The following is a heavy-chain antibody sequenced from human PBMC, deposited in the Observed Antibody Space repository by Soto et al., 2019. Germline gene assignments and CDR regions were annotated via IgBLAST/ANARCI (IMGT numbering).Heavy chain of an antibody. CDR3: ARDTPNITIFGVVIRPDYYYYGMDV. Sequence: GASVKVSCKASGYTFTSYYMHWVRQAPGQGLEWMGIINPSGGSTSYAQKFQGRVTMTRDTSTSTVYMELSSLRSEDTAVYYCARDTPNITIFGVVIRPDYYYYGMDVWGQGTTVTVSS. V-gene: IGHV1-46*01. D-gene: IGHD3-3*01. CDR1: GYTFTSYY. J-gene: IGHJ6*02. CDR2: INPSGGST.